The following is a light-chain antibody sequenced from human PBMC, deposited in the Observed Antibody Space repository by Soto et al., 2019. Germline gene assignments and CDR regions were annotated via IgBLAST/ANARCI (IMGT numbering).Light chain of an antibody. CDR3: QQYGSSSFT. CDR1: QSVSSSY. J-gene: IGKJ3*01. CDR2: GAS. Sequence: EIVLTQSPGTLSLSPGEXATLSCRASQSVSSSYLAWYQQKPGQAPRLLIYGASSRATGIPDRFSGSGSGTDFTLTISRLEPEDFAVYYCQQYGSSSFTFGPGTKVDIK. V-gene: IGKV3-20*01.